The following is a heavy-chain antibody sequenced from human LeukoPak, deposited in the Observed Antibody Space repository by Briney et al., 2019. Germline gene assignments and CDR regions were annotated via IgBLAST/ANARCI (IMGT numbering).Heavy chain of an antibody. Sequence: SETLSLTCTVSGGSISSGGYYWSWIRQHPGKGLEWIGYIYYSGSTYYNPSLKSRVTIAVDTSKNQFSLKLSSVTAADTAVYYCARSLRGVIIPYVYWRQETLVTVSS. J-gene: IGHJ4*02. D-gene: IGHD3-10*01. CDR1: GGSISSGGYY. CDR2: IYYSGST. CDR3: ARSLRGVIIPYVY. V-gene: IGHV4-31*03.